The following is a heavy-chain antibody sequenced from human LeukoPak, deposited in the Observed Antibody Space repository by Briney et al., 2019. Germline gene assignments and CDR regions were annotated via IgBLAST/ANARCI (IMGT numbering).Heavy chain of an antibody. CDR3: ATGNYYDSRGYYTFGY. CDR1: GITLSNYG. V-gene: IGHV3-23*01. D-gene: IGHD3-22*01. CDR2: ISGSAGGT. J-gene: IGHJ1*01. Sequence: AGGSLRLSCAVSGITLSNYGMSWVRQAPGKGLEWVAGISGSAGGTIYAASVKGRFTISRDNAKNTLSLQVNSLRAEDTAVYYCATGNYYDSRGYYTFGYWGQGTLVTVSS.